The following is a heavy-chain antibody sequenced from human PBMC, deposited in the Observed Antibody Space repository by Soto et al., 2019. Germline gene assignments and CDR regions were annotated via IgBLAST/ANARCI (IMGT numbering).Heavy chain of an antibody. J-gene: IGHJ5*02. CDR3: ARGGFCSGGSCYSTHDR. CDR2: IYYSGNT. CDR1: GGSIGSGAYY. V-gene: IGHV4-31*03. D-gene: IGHD2-15*01. Sequence: QVQLQESDPGLVKPSQTLSLTCTVSGGSIGSGAYYWSWIRQHPGKGLEWIGYIYYSGNTYYNPSLKSRITISLDPSKNQFSLKLNSVTAADTAVYYCARGGFCSGGSCYSTHDRWGQGTLVTVSS.